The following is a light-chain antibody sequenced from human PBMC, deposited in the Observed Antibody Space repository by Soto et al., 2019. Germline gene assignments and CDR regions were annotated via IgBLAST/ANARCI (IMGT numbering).Light chain of an antibody. CDR2: GAS. CDR3: QQYNNWPLT. J-gene: IGKJ4*01. Sequence: EIVMTQSPATLSVSPGERATLSCRASQSVSSNLAWYQQKPGQAPRLLIYGASNRATGIPDRFSGSGSRTEFTIKISSMQSEDFEFYYCQQYNNWPLTFGGETTVDI. V-gene: IGKV3D-15*01. CDR1: QSVSSN.